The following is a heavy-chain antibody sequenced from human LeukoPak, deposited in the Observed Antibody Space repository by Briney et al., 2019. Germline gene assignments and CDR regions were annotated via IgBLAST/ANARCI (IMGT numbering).Heavy chain of an antibody. J-gene: IGHJ4*02. CDR2: IKQDGSEK. V-gene: IGHV3-7*03. Sequence: GGSLRLSCIASGFTFTSHWMHWVRQAPGKGLEWVANIKQDGSEKYYVDSVKGRFTIPRDNAKNSLYLQMNSLRAEDTAVYYCGKAMDYWGQGTLVTVSS. CDR1: GFTFTSHW. CDR3: GKAMDY.